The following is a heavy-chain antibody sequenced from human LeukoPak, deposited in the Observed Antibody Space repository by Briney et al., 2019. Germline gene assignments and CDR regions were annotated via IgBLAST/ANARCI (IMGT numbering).Heavy chain of an antibody. D-gene: IGHD3-22*01. J-gene: IGHJ4*02. CDR2: INHSGST. V-gene: IGHV4-34*01. Sequence: SETLSLTCAVYGGSFSGYYWSWIRQPPGEGLEWIGEINHSGSTNYNPSLKSRVTISVDTSKNQFSLKLSSVTAADTAVYYCARRRRITMIVVVITAGGYFDYWGQGTLVTVSS. CDR1: GGSFSGYY. CDR3: ARRRRITMIVVVITAGGYFDY.